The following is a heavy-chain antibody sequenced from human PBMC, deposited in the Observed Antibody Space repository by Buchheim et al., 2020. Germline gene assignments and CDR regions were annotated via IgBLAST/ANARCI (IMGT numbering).Heavy chain of an antibody. J-gene: IGHJ4*02. CDR2: ISGSGGST. CDR1: GFTFSSYA. Sequence: EVQLLESGGGLVQPGGSLRLSCATSGFTFSSYAMSWVRQAPGKGLEWVSAISGSGGSTYYADSVKGRFTISRDTPQNPLYLQMNSLRAEDTAVYYCAKDTPLETYYYDSSGYLFDYWGQGTL. D-gene: IGHD3-22*01. V-gene: IGHV3-23*01. CDR3: AKDTPLETYYYDSSGYLFDY.